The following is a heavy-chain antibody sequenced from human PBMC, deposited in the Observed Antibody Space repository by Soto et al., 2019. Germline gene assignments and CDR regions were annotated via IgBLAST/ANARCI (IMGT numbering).Heavy chain of an antibody. V-gene: IGHV4-31*03. CDR1: GASIASGGHY. CDR2: INDRGTT. CDR3: AREAFGGGYTPGWFDP. J-gene: IGHJ5*02. Sequence: QVQLQESGPGLVKPSQTLSLTCSVSGASIASGGHYWTWIRQHPGKGLEWVGHINDRGTTHYNPSLRSRVPIFMDTSKSHFSLYLASVTAADTAVYFCAREAFGGGYTPGWFDPWGQGHLVTVSS. D-gene: IGHD5-12*01.